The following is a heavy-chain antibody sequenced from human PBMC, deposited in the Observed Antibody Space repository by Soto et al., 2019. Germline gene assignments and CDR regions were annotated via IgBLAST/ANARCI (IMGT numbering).Heavy chain of an antibody. J-gene: IGHJ4*02. CDR3: TSDTFGARDS. Sequence: EVQLVESGGGLVQPGGSLRLSCAASGFAFSSEWMHWVRQAPGKGLVWVSRIDPYDTGITYADSVKGRFTISRDNAKHTLYLQMNSLRAEDPAVYYCTSDTFGARDSWGQGTLVTVSS. CDR2: IDPYDTGI. V-gene: IGHV3-74*01. CDR1: GFAFSSEW. D-gene: IGHD2-15*01.